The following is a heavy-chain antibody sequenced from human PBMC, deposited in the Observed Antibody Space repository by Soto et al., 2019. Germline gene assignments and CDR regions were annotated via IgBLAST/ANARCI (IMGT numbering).Heavy chain of an antibody. CDR1: GDSVSSNSAG. Sequence: PSQTLSLTCAISGDSVSSNSAGWHWIRQSPSRGLEWLGRTYYRSKWYNDYAVSVKSRITINPDTSKNQFSLQLNSVTPEDTAVYYCARTTGTTGAFDIRGQGTMVTVSS. J-gene: IGHJ3*02. D-gene: IGHD1-1*01. CDR3: ARTTGTTGAFDI. V-gene: IGHV6-1*01. CDR2: TYYRSKWYN.